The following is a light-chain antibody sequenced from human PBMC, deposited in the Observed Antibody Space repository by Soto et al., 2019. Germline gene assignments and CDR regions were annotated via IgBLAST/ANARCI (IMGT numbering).Light chain of an antibody. Sequence: DIQLTQSPCFLSASVGDRVTITCRASQDISSCLAWYQQRPGKVARFLMHSASTLQSGVPSRFSATGSGTTFTLTISSLQPEDIATYFCQQLNRFPRTFGQGTKVEV. CDR3: QQLNRFPRT. J-gene: IGKJ1*01. V-gene: IGKV1-9*01. CDR1: QDISSC. CDR2: SAS.